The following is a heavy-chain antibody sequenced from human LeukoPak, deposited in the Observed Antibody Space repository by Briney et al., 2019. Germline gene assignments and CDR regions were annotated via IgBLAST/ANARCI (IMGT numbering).Heavy chain of an antibody. CDR2: IRGSGGST. D-gene: IGHD6-13*01. V-gene: IGHV3-23*01. Sequence: GGSLRLSCAASGFTFCSYAMSWVRQAPGKGLEWVSAIRGSGGSTYYADSVKGRFTISRDNSKNTLYLQMNSLRAEDTAVYYCAKRPGIAAAGTDNWFDPWGQGILVTVSS. CDR1: GFTFCSYA. J-gene: IGHJ5*02. CDR3: AKRPGIAAAGTDNWFDP.